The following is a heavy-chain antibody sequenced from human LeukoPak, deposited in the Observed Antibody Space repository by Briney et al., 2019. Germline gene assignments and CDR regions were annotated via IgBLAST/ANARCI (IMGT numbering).Heavy chain of an antibody. V-gene: IGHV1-8*02. CDR3: ARGSYDILTGYYPAIYWFDP. CDR1: GYTFTSYY. J-gene: IGHJ5*02. CDR2: MNPNSGNT. D-gene: IGHD3-9*01. Sequence: ASVKVSCKASGYTFTSYYMHWVRQAPGQGLEWMGWMNPNSGNTGYAQKFQGRVTMTRNTSISTAYMELSSLRSEDTAVYYCARGSYDILTGYYPAIYWFDPWGQGTLVTVSS.